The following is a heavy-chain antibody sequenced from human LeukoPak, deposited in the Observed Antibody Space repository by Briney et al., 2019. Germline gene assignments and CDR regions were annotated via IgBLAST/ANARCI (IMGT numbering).Heavy chain of an antibody. CDR1: GFTFSSYG. Sequence: GRSLRLSCAASGFTFSSYGMHWVRQAPGKGLEWVAVIWYDGSNKYYADSVKGRFTISRDNSKNTLYLQMNSLRAEDTAVYYCARGYDILTGYYNDGDFDYWGQGTLVTVSS. J-gene: IGHJ4*02. V-gene: IGHV3-33*01. CDR2: IWYDGSNK. CDR3: ARGYDILTGYYNDGDFDY. D-gene: IGHD3-9*01.